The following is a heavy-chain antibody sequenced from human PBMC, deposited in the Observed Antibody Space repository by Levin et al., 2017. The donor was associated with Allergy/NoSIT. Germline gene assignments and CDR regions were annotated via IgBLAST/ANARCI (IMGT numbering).Heavy chain of an antibody. V-gene: IGHV3-74*01. Sequence: GGSLRLSCAASGFTFISYWMHWVRQVPGKGLVWVSRINSDGDSPTYADSVKGRFTISRDNAKKTLYLQMNSLRVEDTAVYYCASQGSSGWFYWGQGTLVTVSS. J-gene: IGHJ4*02. CDR1: GFTFISYW. D-gene: IGHD6-19*01. CDR2: INSDGDSP. CDR3: ASQGSSGWFY.